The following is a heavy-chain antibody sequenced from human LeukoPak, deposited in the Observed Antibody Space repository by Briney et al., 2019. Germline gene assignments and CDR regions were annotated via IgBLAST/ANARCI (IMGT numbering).Heavy chain of an antibody. Sequence: ASVRVSCKASGFTLTTYDLDWVRQATGQGLEWIGWMNPKSGDTGSAQKFQGRVTMTRNTSINTAYMELSGLRPDDTAVYYCARGRDLNCYMDVWGRGTTVTVSS. CDR3: ARGRDLNCYMDV. CDR1: GFTLTTYD. D-gene: IGHD3-3*01. J-gene: IGHJ6*03. V-gene: IGHV1-8*01. CDR2: MNPKSGDT.